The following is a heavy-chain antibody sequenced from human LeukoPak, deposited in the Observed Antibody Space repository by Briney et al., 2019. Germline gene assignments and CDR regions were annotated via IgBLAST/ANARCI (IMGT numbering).Heavy chain of an antibody. CDR3: ARALGGKVVTAINWFDP. J-gene: IGHJ5*02. D-gene: IGHD2-21*02. CDR1: GGSISSYY. V-gene: IGHV4-59*12. Sequence: SETLSLTCTVSGGSISSYYWSWIRQPPGKGLEWIGYIYYSGSTNYNPSLKSRVTISVDTSKNQFSLKLSSVTAADTAVYYCARALGGKVVTAINWFDPWGQGTLVTVSS. CDR2: IYYSGST.